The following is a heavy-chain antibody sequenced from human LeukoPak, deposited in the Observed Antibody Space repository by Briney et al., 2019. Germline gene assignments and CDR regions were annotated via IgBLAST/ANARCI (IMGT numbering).Heavy chain of an antibody. Sequence: GASVKVSCKASGYTFTSYGISWVRQAPGQGLEWMGWISAYNGNTNYAQKLQGRVTMTTDTSTSTAYMELSSLRSEDMAVYYCARAFTVTTGFDYWGQGTLVTVSS. CDR2: ISAYNGNT. D-gene: IGHD4-17*01. CDR1: GYTFTSYG. J-gene: IGHJ4*02. V-gene: IGHV1-18*03. CDR3: ARAFTVTTGFDY.